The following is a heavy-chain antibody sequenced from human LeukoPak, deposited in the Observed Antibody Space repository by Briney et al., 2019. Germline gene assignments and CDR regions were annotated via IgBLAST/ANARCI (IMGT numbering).Heavy chain of an antibody. CDR2: INPSGGST. Sequence: ASVKVSCKASGYTFTSYYMHWVRQAPGQGLEWMGIINPSGGSTSYAQKFQGRVTMTEDTSTDTAYMELSSLRSEDTAVYYCATDPYDYGDYSFDYWGQGTLVTVSS. D-gene: IGHD4-17*01. CDR3: ATDPYDYGDYSFDY. V-gene: IGHV1-46*01. CDR1: GYTFTSYY. J-gene: IGHJ4*02.